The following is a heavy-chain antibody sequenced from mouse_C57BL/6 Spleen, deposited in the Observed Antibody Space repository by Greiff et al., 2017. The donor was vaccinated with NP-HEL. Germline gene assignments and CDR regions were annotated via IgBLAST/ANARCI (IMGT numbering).Heavy chain of an antibody. V-gene: IGHV1-64*01. CDR1: GYTFTSYW. Sequence: QVQLQQPGAELVKPGASVKLSCKASGYTFTSYWMHWVKQRPGQGLEWIGMIHPNSGSTNYNEKFKSKATLTVDKSSSTAYMQLSSLTSEDSAVYYCARAPPYAVVAHYYAMDYWGQGTSVTVSS. D-gene: IGHD1-1*01. CDR3: ARAPPYAVVAHYYAMDY. CDR2: IHPNSGST. J-gene: IGHJ4*01.